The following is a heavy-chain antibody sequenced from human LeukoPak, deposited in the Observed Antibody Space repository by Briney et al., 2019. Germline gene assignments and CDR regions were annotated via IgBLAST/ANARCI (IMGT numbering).Heavy chain of an antibody. D-gene: IGHD3-3*01. Sequence: GGSLRLSCVASGFTFGKYWMSWVRQAPGKGLEWVANIKLDGSEKNYVDSVKGRFTISRDNTKNSLYLQMNSLRVEDTAVFYCARDQYDTWSRRGNFDSWGQGTLVIASS. CDR3: ARDQYDTWSRRGNFDS. CDR1: GFTFGKYW. J-gene: IGHJ4*02. V-gene: IGHV3-7*03. CDR2: IKLDGSEK.